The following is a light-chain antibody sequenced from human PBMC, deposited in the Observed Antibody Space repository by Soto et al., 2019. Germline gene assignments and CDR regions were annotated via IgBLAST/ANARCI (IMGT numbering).Light chain of an antibody. J-gene: IGKJ5*01. CDR2: VAS. CDR1: QSFNHK. V-gene: IGKV3-15*01. Sequence: EIVLTQSPATLSVSPGERATLSCRASQSFNHKLGWYQQQPGQAPRLLIYVASYRATGIPARFSGSGSGTEYTLTISNLQAEDFAVYYCQQFNNWPHTFGQGTRLEIK. CDR3: QQFNNWPHT.